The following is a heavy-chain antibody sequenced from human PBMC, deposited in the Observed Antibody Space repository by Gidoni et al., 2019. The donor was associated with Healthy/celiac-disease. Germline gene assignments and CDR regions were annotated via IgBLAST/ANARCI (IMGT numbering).Heavy chain of an antibody. J-gene: IGHJ1*01. Sequence: QVQLVESGGGVVQPGRSLRLSCAASGFTFSSYGMHWVRQAPGKGLEWVAVIWYDGSNKYYADSVKGLFTISRDNSKNTLYLQMNSLRAEDTAVYYCARDSPLYGGNSLVYFQHWGQGTLVTVSS. CDR3: ARDSPLYGGNSLVYFQH. CDR1: GFTFSSYG. D-gene: IGHD4-17*01. CDR2: IWYDGSNK. V-gene: IGHV3-33*01.